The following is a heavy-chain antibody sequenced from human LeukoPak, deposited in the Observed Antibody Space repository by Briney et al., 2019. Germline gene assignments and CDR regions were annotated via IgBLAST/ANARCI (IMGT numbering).Heavy chain of an antibody. V-gene: IGHV4-34*01. CDR3: ARGALDYDFWSGYSYYFDY. D-gene: IGHD3-3*01. J-gene: IGHJ4*02. CDR1: GGSFSGYY. Sequence: PSETLSLTCAVYGGSFSGYYWSWIRQPPGKGLEWIGEINHSGSTNYNPSLKSRVTMSVDTSKNQFSLKLSSVTAADTAVYYCARGALDYDFWSGYSYYFDYWGQGTLVTVSS. CDR2: INHSGST.